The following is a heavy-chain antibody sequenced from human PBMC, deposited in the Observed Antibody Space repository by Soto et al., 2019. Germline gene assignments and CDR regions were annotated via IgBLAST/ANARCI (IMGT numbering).Heavy chain of an antibody. CDR2: ISGSGGST. Sequence: EVQLLESGGGLVQPGGSLRLSCAASGFTFSSYAMSWVRQAPGKGLEWVSAISGSGGSTYYADSVKGRFTISRDNSKNTRYLQMNSLRAEDTAVYYCAKDYYGSGAINWFDPWGQGTLVTVSS. J-gene: IGHJ5*02. CDR3: AKDYYGSGAINWFDP. CDR1: GFTFSSYA. D-gene: IGHD3-10*01. V-gene: IGHV3-23*01.